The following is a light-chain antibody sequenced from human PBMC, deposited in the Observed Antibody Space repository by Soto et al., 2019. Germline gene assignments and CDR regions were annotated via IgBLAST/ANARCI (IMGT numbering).Light chain of an antibody. CDR3: QSYDSSNDVV. J-gene: IGLJ2*01. CDR1: SGSIASNY. V-gene: IGLV6-57*04. Sequence: NFMLTQPHSVSESPGKTVTISCTRSSGSIASNYVQWYQQRPGSAPTTVIYEDNQRPSGVPDRFSDSIDSSSNSASLTISGLKTEDEADYYCQSYDSSNDVVFGGGTQLTVL. CDR2: EDN.